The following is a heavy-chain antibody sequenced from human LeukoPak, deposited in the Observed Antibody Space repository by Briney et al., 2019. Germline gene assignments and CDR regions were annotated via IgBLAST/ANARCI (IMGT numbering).Heavy chain of an antibody. Sequence: SEILSLTCTVSGGSISSYYWSWIRQPPGKGLEWIGYIYYSGSTNYNPSLKSRVTISVDTSNNQFSLKLSSVTAADTAVYYCARHATVTFHFDYWGQGTLVTVSS. CDR3: ARHATVTFHFDY. CDR2: IYYSGST. V-gene: IGHV4-59*08. D-gene: IGHD4-17*01. CDR1: GGSISSYY. J-gene: IGHJ4*02.